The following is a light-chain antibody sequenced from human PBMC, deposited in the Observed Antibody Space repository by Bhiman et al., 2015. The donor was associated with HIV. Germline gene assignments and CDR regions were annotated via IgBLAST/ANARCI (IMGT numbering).Light chain of an antibody. J-gene: IGLJ3*02. CDR3: AAWDDSLNGWV. CDR2: SNN. V-gene: IGLV1-40*01. Sequence: QSVLTQPPSVSGAPGQRVTISCTGSSSNIGAGHDVHWYQQVPGTAPKLLIYSNNQRPSGVPDRFSGSKSGTSASLAISGLQAEDEADYYCAAWDDSLNGWVFGGGTKLTVL. CDR1: SSNIGAGHD.